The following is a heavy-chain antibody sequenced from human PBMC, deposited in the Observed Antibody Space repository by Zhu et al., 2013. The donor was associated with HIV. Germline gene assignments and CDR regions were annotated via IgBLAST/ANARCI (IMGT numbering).Heavy chain of an antibody. J-gene: IGHJ6*02. D-gene: IGHD2-2*01. CDR2: IIPIFGTA. CDR3: ASTLGYCSSTSCYALGYYYYGMDV. V-gene: IGHV1-69*06. Sequence: QVQLVQSGAEVKKPGSSVKVSCKASGGTFSSYAISWVRQAPGQGLEWMGGIIPIFGTANYAQKFQGRVTITADKSTSTAYMELSSLRSEDTAVYYCASTLGYCSSTSCYALGYYYYGMDVWGQGTTVTVSS. CDR1: GGTFSSYA.